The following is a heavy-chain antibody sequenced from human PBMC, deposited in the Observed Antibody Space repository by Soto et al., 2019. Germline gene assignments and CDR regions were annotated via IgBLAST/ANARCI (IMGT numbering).Heavy chain of an antibody. CDR1: GFTFSSYA. Sequence: PGGSLRLSCAASGFTFSSYAMSWVRQAPGKGLEWVSAISGSGGSTYYADSVKGRFTISRDNSKNTLYLQMNSLRAEDTAVYYCTRATTGSDVHLGQGTLVTVSS. J-gene: IGHJ1*01. CDR2: ISGSGGST. V-gene: IGHV3-23*01. D-gene: IGHD1-1*01. CDR3: TRATTGSDVH.